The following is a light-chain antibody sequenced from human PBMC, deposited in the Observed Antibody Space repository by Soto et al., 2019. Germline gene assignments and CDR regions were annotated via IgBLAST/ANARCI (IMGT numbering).Light chain of an antibody. CDR3: QYYGTSPQT. V-gene: IGKV3-20*01. J-gene: IGKJ1*01. CDR1: QSVSSN. Sequence: DIVLTQSPGTLSLSPGERATLYCRASQSVSSNLAWYQQKPGQAPRLLIYGASTRATGIPARFSGSGSGTDFTLTISRLEPEDFAVYYCQYYGTSPQTFGQGTKVDIK. CDR2: GAS.